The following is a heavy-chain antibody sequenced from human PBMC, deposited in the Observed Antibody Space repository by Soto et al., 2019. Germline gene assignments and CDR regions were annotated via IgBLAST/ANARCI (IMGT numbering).Heavy chain of an antibody. D-gene: IGHD3-3*01. CDR2: TRSKAYGGTT. CDR1: GFTLGDYA. CDR3: TRDASLLRFSTTKYFQH. V-gene: IGHV3-49*03. Sequence: EVQLVESGGDLVQPGRSLRLSCTASGFTLGDYAMSWFRQAPGKGLEWVGFTRSKAYGGTTEYAASVKGRFTISRDDSKRIAYLQMNSLKTEDTAVYYCTRDASLLRFSTTKYFQHWGQGTLGTVSS. J-gene: IGHJ1*01.